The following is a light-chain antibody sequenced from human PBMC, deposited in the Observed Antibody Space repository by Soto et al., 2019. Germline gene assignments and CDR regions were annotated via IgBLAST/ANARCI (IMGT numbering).Light chain of an antibody. CDR1: QGITSY. J-gene: IGKJ4*01. CDR3: QQLYSHPLT. V-gene: IGKV1-9*01. Sequence: IQLTQSPSSLSASVGDRATITCRASQGITSYLAWYQQRPGKAPGLLIYSASTLQSGVPSRFSGSGYGTDFSLTISNLQPEDFATYYCQQLYSHPLTFGGGTKVDIK. CDR2: SAS.